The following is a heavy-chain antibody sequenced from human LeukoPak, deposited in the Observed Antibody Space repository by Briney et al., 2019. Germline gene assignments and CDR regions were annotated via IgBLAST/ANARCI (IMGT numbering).Heavy chain of an antibody. J-gene: IGHJ6*03. CDR1: GGSISSYY. Sequence: SETLSLTCTVSGGSISSYYWSWIRQPPGKGLEWIGYIYYSGSTNYNPSLQSRVTVSVDTSKNQFSLKLSSVTAADTAVYYCARAEYGGNYYYYYYLDVWGKGTTVTISS. CDR3: ARAEYGGNYYYYYYLDV. V-gene: IGHV4-59*01. D-gene: IGHD4-17*01. CDR2: IYYSGST.